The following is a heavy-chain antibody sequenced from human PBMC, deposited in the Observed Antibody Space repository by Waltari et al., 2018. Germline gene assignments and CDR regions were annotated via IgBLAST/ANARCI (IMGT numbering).Heavy chain of an antibody. CDR2: INHSGST. J-gene: IGHJ6*02. CDR1: GGSFSGYY. V-gene: IGHV4-34*01. CDR3: ARVERWLHYHGGMDV. D-gene: IGHD5-12*01. Sequence: QVQLQQWGAGLLRPSETLYLTCAVYGGSFSGYYWSWSRQPPGKGLEWIGEINHSGSTNYNPSLKSRVTISVDTSKNQFSLKLSSVTAADTAVYYCARVERWLHYHGGMDVWGQGTTVTVSS.